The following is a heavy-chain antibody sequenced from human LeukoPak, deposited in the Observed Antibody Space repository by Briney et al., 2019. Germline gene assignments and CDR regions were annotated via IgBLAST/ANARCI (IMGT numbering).Heavy chain of an antibody. Sequence: PGGSLRLSCAASGFTFSSYSMNWARQAPGKGLEWVASINHNGNVNYYVDSVKGRFTISRDNARNSLYLQMNSLRAEDTAMYYCARDATPTQLWFRGSFDYWGLGALVTVAS. CDR3: ARDATPTQLWFRGSFDY. CDR1: GFTFSSYS. J-gene: IGHJ4*02. CDR2: INHNGNVN. V-gene: IGHV3-7*01. D-gene: IGHD5-18*01.